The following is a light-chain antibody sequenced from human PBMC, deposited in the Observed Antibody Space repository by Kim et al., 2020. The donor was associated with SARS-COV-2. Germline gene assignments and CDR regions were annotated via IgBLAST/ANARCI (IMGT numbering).Light chain of an antibody. J-gene: IGKJ4*01. CDR1: QSVSSK. Sequence: EIVMTQSPATLSVSPGKRATLSCRASQSVSSKLAWYQQKPGQAPRLLIYGASTRATGIPASFIGSGSGTEFTLTISSLQSEDFAIYYCQQYNNWPLTFGGGTKVDIK. CDR3: QQYNNWPLT. V-gene: IGKV3-15*01. CDR2: GAS.